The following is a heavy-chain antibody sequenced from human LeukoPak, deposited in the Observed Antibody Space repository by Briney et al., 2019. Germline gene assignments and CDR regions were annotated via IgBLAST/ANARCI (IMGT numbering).Heavy chain of an antibody. V-gene: IGHV3-23*01. D-gene: IGHD2-15*01. CDR2: ISGSGGST. J-gene: IGHJ3*01. CDR3: ADLDIVGVVGATGDAFDY. CDR1: GFTFSSYA. Sequence: GGSLRLSCAASGFTFSSYAMSWVRQAPGKGLEWVSAISGSGGSTYYAASVKGRFTISRDNSKNTLYLQMNSLRAADTAVYYCADLDIVGVVGATGDAFDYLGQGTMVNVSS.